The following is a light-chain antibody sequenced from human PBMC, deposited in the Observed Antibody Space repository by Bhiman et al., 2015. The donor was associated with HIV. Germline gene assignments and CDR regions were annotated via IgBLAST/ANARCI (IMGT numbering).Light chain of an antibody. J-gene: IGLJ2*01. CDR3: QSYDSSLSGYVV. CDR1: SSNIGAGYD. Sequence: QSVLTQPPSVSGAPGQRVTISCTGSSSNIGAGYDVHWYQQLPGTAPKLLIYGNSNRPXGVPDRFSGSKSGTSASLAITGLQAEDEADYYCQSYDSSLSGYVVFGRRDQADRP. V-gene: IGLV1-40*01. CDR2: GNS.